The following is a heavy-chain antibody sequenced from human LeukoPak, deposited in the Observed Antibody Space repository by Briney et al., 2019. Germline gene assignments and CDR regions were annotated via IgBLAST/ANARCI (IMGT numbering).Heavy chain of an antibody. CDR1: GDSISSSSYY. CDR2: IPYSGST. Sequence: SETLSLTCTVSGDSISSSSYYWGWLPPPPGQGLEWVVSIPYSGSTYYNPSLKSRVTISVDTSKNQFSLQLSSVPAADTAVYYFARCKDYYVSGSYYKTFDYWGQGTLVSVCS. J-gene: IGHJ4*02. V-gene: IGHV4-39*07. D-gene: IGHD3-10*01. CDR3: ARCKDYYVSGSYYKTFDY.